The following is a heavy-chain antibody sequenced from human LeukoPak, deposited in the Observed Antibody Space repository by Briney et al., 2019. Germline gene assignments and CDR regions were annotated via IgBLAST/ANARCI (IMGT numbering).Heavy chain of an antibody. CDR3: ARYWGPYDNSGAYFDY. D-gene: IGHD3-22*01. J-gene: IGHJ4*02. V-gene: IGHV4-4*07. Sequence: SETLSLTCTVSGGSISSYYWSWIRQPAGKGLEWIGRLYSTGSTYYNPSLKSRVTISVDTSKNQFSLKLSSVTAADTAMYYCARYWGPYDNSGAYFDYWGQGTLVTVSS. CDR1: GGSISSYY. CDR2: LYSTGST.